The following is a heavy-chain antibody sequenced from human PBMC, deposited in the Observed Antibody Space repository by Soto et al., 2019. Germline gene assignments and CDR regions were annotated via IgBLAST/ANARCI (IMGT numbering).Heavy chain of an antibody. V-gene: IGHV4-31*03. Sequence: PSETLSLTCTVSGDSINRGTYYWSWIRQHPGKGLEWIGYIYDSGSTYYNPSLKSRLTISVDTSQNQFSLQLTSVTAADTALFYCARAGYTSTGYQGSFDIWGQGKMVTVS. CDR1: GDSINRGTYY. CDR3: ARAGYTSTGYQGSFDI. CDR2: IYDSGST. D-gene: IGHD2-2*01. J-gene: IGHJ3*02.